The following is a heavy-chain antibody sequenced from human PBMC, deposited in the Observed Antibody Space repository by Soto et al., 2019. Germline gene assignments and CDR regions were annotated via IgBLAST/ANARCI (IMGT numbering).Heavy chain of an antibody. CDR3: TRAAWDY. CDR2: IYNTGGT. CDR1: GFTVSSDY. D-gene: IGHD2-15*01. J-gene: IGHJ4*02. Sequence: EVQVVESGGGLVQPGGSPRLSCTASGFTVSSDYMSWVRQAPGKGLEWVSVIYNTGGTKYADSVKGRFTISRDNSKNTLYLQMNSLRADDTAVYYCTRAAWDYWGQGTLVTVSS. V-gene: IGHV3-66*01.